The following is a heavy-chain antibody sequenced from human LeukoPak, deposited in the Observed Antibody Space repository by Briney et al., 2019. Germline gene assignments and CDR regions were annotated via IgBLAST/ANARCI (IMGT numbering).Heavy chain of an antibody. J-gene: IGHJ6*02. CDR1: GGSISSGDYY. CDR2: IYYSGST. D-gene: IGHD3-10*01. V-gene: IGHV4-30-4*01. Sequence: SETLSLTCTVSGGSISSGDYYWSWIRRPPGKGLEWIGYIYYSGSTYYNPSLKSRVTISADTSKNQFSLNLSSVTAADTAVYYCARRTYYYGSGSYYYYGMDVWGQGTTVTVSS. CDR3: ARRTYYYGSGSYYYYGMDV.